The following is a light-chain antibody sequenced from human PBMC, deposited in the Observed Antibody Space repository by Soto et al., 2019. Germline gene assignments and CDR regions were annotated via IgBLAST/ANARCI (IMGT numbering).Light chain of an antibody. CDR3: QQLNNLPFT. CDR1: QTISTY. J-gene: IGKJ5*01. Sequence: DSQITKYPSPLSASFRDWLTTTCPASQTISTYLNWYQQKPGKAPKLLIYAASTLQSGVPSRFSGSGSGTDFTLTISGLLPEDFATYKCQQLNNLPFTFGQGTRLE. V-gene: IGKV1-39*01. CDR2: AAS.